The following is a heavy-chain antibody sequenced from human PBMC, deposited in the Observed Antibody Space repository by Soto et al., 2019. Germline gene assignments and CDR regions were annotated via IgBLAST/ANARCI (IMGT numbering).Heavy chain of an antibody. CDR2: IITFYGAA. Sequence: QVQLVQSGAEVRKPGSSVRVSCKASGDRFSTYAINWVRQAPGQGLEWLGGIITFYGAAMYAQKFQGRVTITADELTTTAYMELSSLTSEDTAVYFWARGGKERFLGPGMDVWGQGTTVTVSS. J-gene: IGHJ6*02. D-gene: IGHD1-1*01. CDR1: GDRFSTYA. CDR3: ARGGKERFLGPGMDV. V-gene: IGHV1-69*01.